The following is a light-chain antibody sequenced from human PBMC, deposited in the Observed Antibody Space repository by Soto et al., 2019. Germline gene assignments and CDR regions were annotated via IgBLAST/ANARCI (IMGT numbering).Light chain of an antibody. J-gene: IGLJ1*01. V-gene: IGLV2-14*01. CDR1: SSDVGAYNY. CDR2: DVT. CDR3: SSYTSSSTLGV. Sequence: QSALTQPASVSGSPGQSITISCTGTSSDVGAYNYVSWYQQHPGRAPKLLIYDVTNRPSGVSNRLSGSKSGNTASLTISGQQAEDEADYYCSSYTSSSTLGVFGTGTKLTVL.